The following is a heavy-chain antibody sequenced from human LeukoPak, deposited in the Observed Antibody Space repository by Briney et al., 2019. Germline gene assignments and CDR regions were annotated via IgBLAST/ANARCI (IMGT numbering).Heavy chain of an antibody. J-gene: IGHJ4*02. Sequence: GASVKVSCKASGYTFTGYYMHWVRQAPGQGLEWIGSINPNSGGTNYAQKFQGRVTMTRDTSISTAYMELSRLRSDDTAVYYCARDRRTGQVAGHFDYWGQGTLVTVSS. CDR1: GYTFTGYY. D-gene: IGHD6-19*01. CDR3: ARDRRTGQVAGHFDY. CDR2: INPNSGGT. V-gene: IGHV1-2*02.